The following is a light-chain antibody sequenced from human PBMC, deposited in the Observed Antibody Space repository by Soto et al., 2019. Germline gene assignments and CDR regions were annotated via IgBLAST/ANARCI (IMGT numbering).Light chain of an antibody. CDR2: SNS. J-gene: IGLJ2*01. V-gene: IGLV1-44*01. Sequence: QSVLTQPPSASGTPGQRVTISCSGSSSNIGSNTVRWYQQLPGTAPKLLIYSNSQRPSGVPDRFSGSKSGTSASLAISGLQSEDEADYYCAAWDDSVNGVIFGGGTKRTVL. CDR3: AAWDDSVNGVI. CDR1: SSNIGSNT.